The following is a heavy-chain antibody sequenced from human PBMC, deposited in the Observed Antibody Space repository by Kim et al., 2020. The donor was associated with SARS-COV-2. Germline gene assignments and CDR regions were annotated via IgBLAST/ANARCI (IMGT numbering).Heavy chain of an antibody. J-gene: IGHJ6*02. CDR3: ARVAGTKDYYGMDV. V-gene: IGHV5-51*01. Sequence: SPSFQGQVTISADKSISPAYLQWSSLKASDTAMYYCARVAGTKDYYGMDVWGQGTTVTVSS. D-gene: IGHD2-15*01.